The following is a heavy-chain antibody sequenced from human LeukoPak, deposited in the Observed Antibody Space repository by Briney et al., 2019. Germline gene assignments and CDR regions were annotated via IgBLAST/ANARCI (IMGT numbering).Heavy chain of an antibody. CDR1: GFTVNSNF. V-gene: IGHV3-53*01. Sequence: GGSLRLSCVAFGFTVNSNFMAWVRQAPGKGLEWVSLTYTGGTTYYSDSVKGRFTISRDNSENTLYLQMSSLRAEDTAVYYCAREFYHSNNGCDYRHDGFEIWGQGTMVTVSS. D-gene: IGHD5-12*01. CDR3: AREFYHSNNGCDYRHDGFEI. J-gene: IGHJ3*02. CDR2: TYTGGTT.